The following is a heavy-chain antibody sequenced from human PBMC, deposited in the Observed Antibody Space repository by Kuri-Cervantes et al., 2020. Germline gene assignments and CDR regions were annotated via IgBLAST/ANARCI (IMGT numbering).Heavy chain of an antibody. CDR1: GFTFSSYW. CDR3: AKDITRTFNSFDI. Sequence: GESLKISCAASGFTFSSYWMSWVRQAPGKGLEWVANIKQDGSEKYYVDSVKGRFAISRDNAKNSLYLQMNSLRAEDTALYYCAKDITRTFNSFDIWGQGTMVTVSS. J-gene: IGHJ3*02. D-gene: IGHD1-14*01. CDR2: IKQDGSEK. V-gene: IGHV3-7*03.